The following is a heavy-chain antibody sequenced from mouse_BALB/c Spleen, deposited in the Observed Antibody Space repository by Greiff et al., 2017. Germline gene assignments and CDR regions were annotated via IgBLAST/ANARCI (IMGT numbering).Heavy chain of an antibody. CDR1: GYTFTSYW. V-gene: IGHV1-7*01. D-gene: IGHD3-3*01. CDR3: ARGDGRGYAMDY. CDR2: INPSTGYT. Sequence: VQLQQSGAELVKPGASVKLSCKASGYTFTSYWMHWVKQRPGQGLEWIGYINPSTGYTEYNQKFKDKATLTADKSSSTAYMQLSSLTSEDSAVYYCARGDGRGYAMDYWGQGTSVTVSS. J-gene: IGHJ4*01.